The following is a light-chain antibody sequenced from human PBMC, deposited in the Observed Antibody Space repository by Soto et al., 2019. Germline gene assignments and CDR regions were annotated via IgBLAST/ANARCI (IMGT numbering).Light chain of an antibody. CDR1: QTISSW. Sequence: DIQMTQSPSTLSGSVGDRVTITCRASQTISSWLAWYQQKPVKAPKLLIYKASTLKSGVPSRFSGSGSGTEFTLTISSLQPDDFATYYCQHYNSYSEAFGQGTKMELK. CDR2: KAS. V-gene: IGKV1-5*03. CDR3: QHYNSYSEA. J-gene: IGKJ1*01.